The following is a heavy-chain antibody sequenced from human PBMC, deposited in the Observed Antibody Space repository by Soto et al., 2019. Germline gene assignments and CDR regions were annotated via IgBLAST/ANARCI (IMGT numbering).Heavy chain of an antibody. V-gene: IGHV3-66*01. Sequence: GGSLRLSCAASGFAVGSNFMSWVRQAPGKGLQWVSLIYAGGSTYYADSVKGRFTISRDKSKNTLFLQMNNLRGDDTALYFCVIDQDTYGQAVFDSWG. D-gene: IGHD2-15*01. CDR1: GFAVGSNF. J-gene: IGHJ4*01. CDR3: VIDQDTYGQAVFDS. CDR2: IYAGGST.